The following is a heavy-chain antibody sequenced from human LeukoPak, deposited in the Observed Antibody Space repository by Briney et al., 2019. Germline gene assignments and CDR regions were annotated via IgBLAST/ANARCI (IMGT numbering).Heavy chain of an antibody. D-gene: IGHD3-10*01. J-gene: IGHJ4*02. Sequence: SETLSLTCAVYGGSFSGYYWSWIRQPPGKGLEWIGEINHSGSTNYNPSLKSRVTISVDTSKNQFSLKLSSVTAADTAVYYCARDCLSYYRDYWGQGTLVTVSS. CDR1: GGSFSGYY. V-gene: IGHV4-34*01. CDR2: INHSGST. CDR3: ARDCLSYYRDY.